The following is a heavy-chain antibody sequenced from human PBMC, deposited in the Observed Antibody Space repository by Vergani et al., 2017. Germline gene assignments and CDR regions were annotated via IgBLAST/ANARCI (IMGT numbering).Heavy chain of an antibody. J-gene: IGHJ4*02. CDR3: ARADIVVVPAAERGGFDY. Sequence: QVQLVQSGAEVKKPGSSVKVSCKASGGTFSSYAISWVRQAPGQGLEWMGGIIPIFGTANYAQKFQGRVTITADESPSTAYMELSSLRSEDTAVYYCARADIVVVPAAERGGFDYWGQGTLVTVSS. CDR1: GGTFSSYA. V-gene: IGHV1-69*01. CDR2: IIPIFGTA. D-gene: IGHD2-2*01.